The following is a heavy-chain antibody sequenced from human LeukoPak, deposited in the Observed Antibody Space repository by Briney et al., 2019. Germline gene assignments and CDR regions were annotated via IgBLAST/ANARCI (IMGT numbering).Heavy chain of an antibody. J-gene: IGHJ4*02. CDR2: ISGSGGST. Sequence: PGGSLRLSCAASGFTFSSYWMSWVRQAPGKGLEWVSAISGSGGSTYYADSVKGRFTISRDNSKNTLYLQMNSLRAEDTAVYYCAKVSYYYDSSGDDYWGQGTLVTVSS. D-gene: IGHD3-22*01. CDR3: AKVSYYYDSSGDDY. V-gene: IGHV3-23*01. CDR1: GFTFSSYW.